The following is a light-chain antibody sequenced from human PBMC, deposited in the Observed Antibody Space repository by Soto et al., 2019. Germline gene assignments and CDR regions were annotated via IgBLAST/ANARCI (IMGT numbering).Light chain of an antibody. J-gene: IGLJ1*01. Sequence: QSVLTQPPSASGSPGQSVTISCTGTISDVGGYNYVSWYQQHPGKAPKLMIYEVTKRPSGVPDRFSGSKSGNTASLTVSGLQADDEADYYCSSYAGSNNFVFGTGTKVT. V-gene: IGLV2-8*01. CDR3: SSYAGSNNFV. CDR2: EVT. CDR1: ISDVGGYNY.